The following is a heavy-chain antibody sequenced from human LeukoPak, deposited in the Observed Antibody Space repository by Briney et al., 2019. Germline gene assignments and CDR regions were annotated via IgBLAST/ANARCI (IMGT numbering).Heavy chain of an antibody. J-gene: IGHJ3*02. Sequence: SGTLSPTCAVSGGSISSSYWWTWVRQPPGKGLEWIGEVYHSGSTSYNPSLKSRVTISVDKSKNQFSLKLSSVTAADTAVYYCAGAYCGGDCYSGRAFDIWGQGTMVTVSS. CDR2: VYHSGST. D-gene: IGHD2-21*02. V-gene: IGHV4-4*02. CDR3: AGAYCGGDCYSGRAFDI. CDR1: GGSISSSYW.